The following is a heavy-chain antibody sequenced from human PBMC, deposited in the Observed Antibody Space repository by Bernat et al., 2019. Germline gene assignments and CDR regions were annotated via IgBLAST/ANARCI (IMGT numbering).Heavy chain of an antibody. CDR1: GGSISSSSYY. CDR3: AKFRDSGSGGQ. J-gene: IGHJ4*02. D-gene: IGHD5-12*01. V-gene: IGHV4-39*02. CDR2: IYGGST. Sequence: QVQLQESGPGLVKPSETLSLSCTVSGGSISSSSYYWGWIRQPPGKGLEWIGSIYGGSTYYNPSLKSRVTISEDTSKNHFSLKLSSVTAADTAVYYCAKFRDSGSGGQWGQGTLVTVSS.